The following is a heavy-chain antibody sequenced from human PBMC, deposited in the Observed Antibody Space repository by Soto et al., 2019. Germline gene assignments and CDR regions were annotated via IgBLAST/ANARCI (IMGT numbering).Heavy chain of an antibody. CDR2: IDESGST. V-gene: IGHV4-34*01. Sequence: QVQLQQWGAGLLKPSETLSLTCAVYGASFSGYYWSWIRQPPGKGLEWIGEIDESGSTNYNPSLKSRVTISIDTYKNQFSLKLSSVTAADTAVYYCARDPNYWGQGRLVTVSS. J-gene: IGHJ4*02. CDR3: ARDPNY. CDR1: GASFSGYY.